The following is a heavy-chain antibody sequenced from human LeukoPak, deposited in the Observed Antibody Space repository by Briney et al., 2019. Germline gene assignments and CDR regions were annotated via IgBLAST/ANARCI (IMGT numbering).Heavy chain of an antibody. CDR3: AKEALYCSSTSCYAPEHFQH. Sequence: GGSLRLSCPASGFTFSRYAMSWVRQAPGKGLDWVSGICGSGGSTYYADSVKGWFTISRDNSKNTLYLQMNSLRAEDTAVYYCAKEALYCSSTSCYAPEHFQHWGQGTLVTVSS. V-gene: IGHV3-23*01. J-gene: IGHJ1*01. D-gene: IGHD2-2*01. CDR2: ICGSGGST. CDR1: GFTFSRYA.